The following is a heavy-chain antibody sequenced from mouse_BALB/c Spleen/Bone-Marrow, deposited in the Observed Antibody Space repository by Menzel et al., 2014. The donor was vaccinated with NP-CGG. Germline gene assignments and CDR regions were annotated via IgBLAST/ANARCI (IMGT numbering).Heavy chain of an antibody. D-gene: IGHD1-2*01. CDR3: ANGSYWYFDV. V-gene: IGHV14-3*02. Sequence: VQLKESGAELVKPGASDKLSCTASGFNIKDTYMDWVKQRPEQGLEWIGRIDPANGDTNYDPKFQGKATITADTSSNTAYLHFNSLTSEDTAVYYCANGSYWYFDVWGAGTTVTVSS. J-gene: IGHJ1*01. CDR1: GFNIKDTY. CDR2: IDPANGDT.